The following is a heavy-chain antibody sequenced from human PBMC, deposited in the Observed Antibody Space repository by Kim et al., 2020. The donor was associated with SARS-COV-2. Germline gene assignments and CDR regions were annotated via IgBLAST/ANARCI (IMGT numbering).Heavy chain of an antibody. D-gene: IGHD4-17*01. J-gene: IGHJ4*02. Sequence: SETLSLTCTVSGGSISSSSYYWGWIRQPPGKGLEWIGSIYYSGSTYYNPSLKSRVTISVDTSKNQFSLKLSSVTAADTAVYYCARLPTKAITVTPDYWGQGTLVTVSS. CDR3: ARLPTKAITVTPDY. CDR2: IYYSGST. CDR1: GGSISSSSYY. V-gene: IGHV4-39*01.